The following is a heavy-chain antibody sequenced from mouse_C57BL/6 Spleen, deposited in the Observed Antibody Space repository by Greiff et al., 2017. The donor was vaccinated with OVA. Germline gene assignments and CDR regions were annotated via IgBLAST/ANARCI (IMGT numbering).Heavy chain of an antibody. J-gene: IGHJ2*01. CDR2: IDPETGGT. CDR1: GYTFTDYE. D-gene: IGHD3-3*01. V-gene: IGHV1-15*01. CDR3: TRWAGINFDY. Sequence: QVQLKQSGAELVRPGASVTLSCKASGYTFTDYEMHWVKQTPVHGLEWIGAIDPETGGTAYNQKFKGKAILTADKSSSTAYMELRSLTSEDSAVYYCTRWAGINFDYWGQGTTLTVSS.